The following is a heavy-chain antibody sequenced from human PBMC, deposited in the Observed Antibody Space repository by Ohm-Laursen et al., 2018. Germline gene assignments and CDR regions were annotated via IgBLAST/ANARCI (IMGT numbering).Heavy chain of an antibody. J-gene: IGHJ5*02. CDR2: INPSGGST. CDR1: GYTFTSYD. V-gene: IGHV1-46*01. D-gene: IGHD1-26*01. CDR3: ARGPSGNLWFDP. Sequence: SVKVSCKASGYTFTSYDINWVRQATGQGLEWMGIINPSGGSTSYAQKFQGRVTMTRDTSTSTVYMELSSLRSEDTAVYYCARGPSGNLWFDPWGQGTLVTVSS.